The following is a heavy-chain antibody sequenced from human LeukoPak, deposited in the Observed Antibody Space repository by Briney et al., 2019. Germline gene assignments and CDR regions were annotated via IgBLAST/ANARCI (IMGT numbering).Heavy chain of an antibody. Sequence: GGSLRLSCTASGFTFGDYAMSWFRQAPGKGLEWVGFIRSKTYGGATEHAASVKGRFTISRDDSNSIAYLQMNSLQAEDTAVYYCARGSGRNVMVDWWGRETLVTVSS. V-gene: IGHV3-49*03. J-gene: IGHJ4*02. CDR1: GFTFGDYA. CDR3: ARGSGRNVMVDW. CDR2: IRSKTYGGAT. D-gene: IGHD6-19*01.